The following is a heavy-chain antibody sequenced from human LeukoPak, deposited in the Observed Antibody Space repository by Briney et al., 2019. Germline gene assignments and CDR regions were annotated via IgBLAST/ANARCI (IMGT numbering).Heavy chain of an antibody. CDR2: IYPGDSDT. CDR1: GYSFTNYW. D-gene: IGHD3-3*01. Sequence: GESLKISCKGSGYSFTNYWIAWVRQMPGKGLEWMGIIYPGDSDTRYSPSFQGQVTISADKSISTAYLQWSSLKASDTAMYYCATSYYDFWSGPPTTLDHWGQGTPVTVSS. CDR3: ATSYYDFWSGPPTTLDH. J-gene: IGHJ4*02. V-gene: IGHV5-51*01.